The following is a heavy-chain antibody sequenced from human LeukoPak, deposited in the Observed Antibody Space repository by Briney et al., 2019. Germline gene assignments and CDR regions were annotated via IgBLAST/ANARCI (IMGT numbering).Heavy chain of an antibody. CDR1: GFTVSNFF. CDR3: ARSTITSGGGVDY. J-gene: IGHJ4*02. V-gene: IGHV3-66*02. CDR2: LYSGGIT. Sequence: GGSLRLSCEASGFTVSNFFMIWVRQAPRKGLECVSVLYSGGITNYADSVKGRFTISRDNSKNTLFLHMTSLTTEDTAIYYCARSTITSGGGVDYWGQGTLVFVSS. D-gene: IGHD3-16*01.